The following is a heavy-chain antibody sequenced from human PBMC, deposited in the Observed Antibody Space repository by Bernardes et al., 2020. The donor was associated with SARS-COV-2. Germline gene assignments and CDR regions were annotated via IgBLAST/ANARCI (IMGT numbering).Heavy chain of an antibody. D-gene: IGHD2-2*01. J-gene: IGHJ6*02. CDR2: MNPNSGGT. CDR3: ARGDLLPPQLLDNYYYYYGMDV. V-gene: IGHV1-2*02. Sequence: ASVKVSCKASGFTFSDHYIHWVRQAPGQGLEWMGWMNPNSGGTNYAQKFQGRVTMTRDTSIRTAYMELSRLRSDDTAVFYCARGDLLPPQLLDNYYYYYGMDVWGQGTTVTVFS. CDR1: GFTFSDHY.